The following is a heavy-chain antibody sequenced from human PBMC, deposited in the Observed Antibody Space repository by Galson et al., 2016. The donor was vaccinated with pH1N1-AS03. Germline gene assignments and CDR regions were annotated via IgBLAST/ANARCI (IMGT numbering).Heavy chain of an antibody. J-gene: IGHJ4*02. Sequence: SETLSLTCTVSGGSISRYYWSWIRQPAGKGLEWIGYVYYTGSVKYNPSLKSRVTISLDTSNNQFSLILKSVTAADTAVYYCARGRAPSPVTYYFDDWGQGTLVTVSS. CDR3: ARGRAPSPVTYYFDD. CDR1: GGSISRYY. V-gene: IGHV4-59*01. CDR2: VYYTGSV.